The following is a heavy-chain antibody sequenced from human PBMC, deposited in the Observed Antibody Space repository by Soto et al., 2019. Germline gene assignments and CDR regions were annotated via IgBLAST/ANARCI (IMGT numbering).Heavy chain of an antibody. Sequence: VQLQESGPRLVQPSETLSLSCSVSGNSINNYYWNWIRQPPGKGLEWIGFIYNGGTTNYNPSLKSRVTISVDTSKNQFSLKLTSVTAADTAVYYCAKEGHTYNAFDIWGQGILVTVSS. J-gene: IGHJ3*02. CDR1: GNSINNYY. CDR3: AKEGHTYNAFDI. CDR2: IYNGGTT. V-gene: IGHV4-59*01.